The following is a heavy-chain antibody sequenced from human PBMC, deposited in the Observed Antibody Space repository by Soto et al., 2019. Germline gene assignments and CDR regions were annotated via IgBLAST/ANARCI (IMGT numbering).Heavy chain of an antibody. CDR3: AREGDYGDYGSDY. V-gene: IGHV4-31*03. D-gene: IGHD4-17*01. J-gene: IGHJ4*02. CDR2: IYYSGST. CDR1: GGSISSGGYY. Sequence: FLTCTVSGGSISSGGYYWSWIRQHPGKGLEWIGYIYYSGSTYYNPSLKSRVTISVDTSKNQFSLKLSSVTAADTAVYYCAREGDYGDYGSDYWGQGTLVTVSA.